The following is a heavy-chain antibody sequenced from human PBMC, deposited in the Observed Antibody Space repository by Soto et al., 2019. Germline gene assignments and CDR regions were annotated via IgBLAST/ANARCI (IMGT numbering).Heavy chain of an antibody. V-gene: IGHV3-23*01. J-gene: IGHJ1*01. Sequence: GGSLRLSCAASGFTLSSYGMRWVRQAPGKGLVWVSGINGSGGSTYYADSVKGRFTISRDNSKNTLYLQMNSLRAEDTAVYYCAKETCSGGSCYAEYFQHWGQGTLVTVSS. D-gene: IGHD2-15*01. CDR2: INGSGGST. CDR1: GFTLSSYG. CDR3: AKETCSGGSCYAEYFQH.